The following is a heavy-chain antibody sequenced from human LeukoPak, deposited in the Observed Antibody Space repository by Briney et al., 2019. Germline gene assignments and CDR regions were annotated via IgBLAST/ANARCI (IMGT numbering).Heavy chain of an antibody. Sequence: ASVKVSCKASGYTFTSYDINWVRQATGQGLEWMGWMNPNSGNTGYAQKFQGRVTMTRNTSISTAYMELSRLRSGDTAVYYCARALTDWYYYYMDVWGKGTTVAVSS. CDR2: MNPNSGNT. CDR3: ARALTDWYYYYMDV. CDR1: GYTFTSYD. D-gene: IGHD3-9*01. V-gene: IGHV1-8*01. J-gene: IGHJ6*03.